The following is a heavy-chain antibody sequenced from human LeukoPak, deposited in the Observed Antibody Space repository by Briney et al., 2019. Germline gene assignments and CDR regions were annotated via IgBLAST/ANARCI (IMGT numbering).Heavy chain of an antibody. Sequence: GGSLKLSCVASGFTFTGSAMQWVRQASGQGLEWVGRIRSKANSYATAYDASVKGRFTISRADSKNTAYLQMNSLKTEDTAVYYCARVRAGYYCDNWGQGTLVTVSS. CDR3: ARVRAGYYCDN. CDR2: IRSKANSYAT. V-gene: IGHV3-73*01. CDR1: GFTFTGSA. J-gene: IGHJ4*02.